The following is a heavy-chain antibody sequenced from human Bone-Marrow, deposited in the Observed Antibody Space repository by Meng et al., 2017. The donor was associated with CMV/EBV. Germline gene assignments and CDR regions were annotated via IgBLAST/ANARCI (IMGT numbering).Heavy chain of an antibody. J-gene: IGHJ4*02. CDR1: GGSISSYY. CDR2: IYYSGST. Sequence: GSLRLSCTVSGGSISSYYWNWIQQPPGKGLEWIGYIYYSGSTNYSPSLKSRVTISVDTSKNQFSLKLSSVTAADTAMYYCARSLEYSSSLLAYWGQGTLVTVSS. CDR3: ARSLEYSSSLLAY. D-gene: IGHD6-6*01. V-gene: IGHV4-59*01.